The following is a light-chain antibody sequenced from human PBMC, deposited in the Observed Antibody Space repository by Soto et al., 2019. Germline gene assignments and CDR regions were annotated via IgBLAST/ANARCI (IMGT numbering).Light chain of an antibody. CDR1: GGHSSYA. CDR3: QTWGSGIPVV. CDR2: LDSDGSH. J-gene: IGLJ2*01. V-gene: IGLV4-69*01. Sequence: QSVLTQSPSASASLGASVKLTCTLSGGHSSYAIAWHQQQPGKGPRYLMKLDSDGSHNKGDGIPDRFSGSSSGAERYLTISSLQSEDEADYYCQTWGSGIPVVFAGGTKLTVL.